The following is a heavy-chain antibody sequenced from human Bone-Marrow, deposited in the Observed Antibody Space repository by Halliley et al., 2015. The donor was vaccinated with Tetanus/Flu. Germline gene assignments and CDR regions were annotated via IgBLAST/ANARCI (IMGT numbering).Heavy chain of an antibody. D-gene: IGHD1-26*01. J-gene: IGHJ4*02. V-gene: IGHV3-23*05. Sequence: SLRLSCAGSGFIFGNYDMTWVRQAPGKGLEWVSSISGSGRYIFYDDSVKGRFTISRDNSKNMMYLEMHSLRGEDTAIYYCAKKWTAATDVDSFDDWGQGTPVTVSS. CDR2: ISGSGRYI. CDR1: GFIFGNYD. CDR3: AKKWTAATDVDSFDD.